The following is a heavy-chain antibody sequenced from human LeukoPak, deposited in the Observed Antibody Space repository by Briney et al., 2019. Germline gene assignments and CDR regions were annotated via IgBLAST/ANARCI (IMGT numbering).Heavy chain of an antibody. CDR3: AVGHYYDSSGPPDY. J-gene: IGHJ4*02. Sequence: PSETLSLTCTVSGGSISSGDYYWSWIRQPPGMGLEWIGYIYYSGSTYYNPSLKSRVTISVDTSKNQFSLKLSSVTAADTAVYYCAVGHYYDSSGPPDYWGQGTLVTVSS. CDR2: IYYSGST. CDR1: GGSISSGDYY. V-gene: IGHV4-30-4*08. D-gene: IGHD3-22*01.